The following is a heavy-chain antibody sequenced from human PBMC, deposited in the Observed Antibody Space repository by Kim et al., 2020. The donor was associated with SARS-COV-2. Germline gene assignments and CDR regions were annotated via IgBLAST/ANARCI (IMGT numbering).Heavy chain of an antibody. Sequence: SETLSLTCAVYGGSFSGYYWSWIRQPPGRGLEWIGEINHVGCTKYIPSLKSRVTISFGTSSNQFSLKLNSVTAADTAVYYCARGPPFRYTSTWKVVGFDPWGQGTLVTVSS. CDR2: INHVGCT. V-gene: IGHV4-34*01. CDR1: GGSFSGYY. J-gene: IGHJ5*02. D-gene: IGHD1-1*01. CDR3: ARGPPFRYTSTWKVVGFDP.